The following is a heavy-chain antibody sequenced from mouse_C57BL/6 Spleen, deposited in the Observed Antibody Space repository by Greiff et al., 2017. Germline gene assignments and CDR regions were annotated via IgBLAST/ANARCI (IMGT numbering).Heavy chain of an antibody. V-gene: IGHV1-5*01. CDR1: GYTFTSYW. D-gene: IGHD1-1*01. Sequence: EVQLQQSGTVLAKPGASVKMSCKTSGYTFTSYWMHWVKQRPGQGLEWIGAIYPGNSDTSYNQKFKGKAKLTAVTSASTAYMELSSLTTEDSAVYYCTRNTGSSYLYFDVWGTGTTVTVSS. CDR3: TRNTGSSYLYFDV. CDR2: IYPGNSDT. J-gene: IGHJ1*03.